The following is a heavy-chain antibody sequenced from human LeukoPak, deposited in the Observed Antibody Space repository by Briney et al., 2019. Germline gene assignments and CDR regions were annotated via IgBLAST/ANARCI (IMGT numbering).Heavy chain of an antibody. CDR2: IYYSGST. J-gene: IGHJ4*02. CDR3: ARDRGYSYGYFDY. Sequence: PSQTLSLTCTVSGGSISSGDYYWSWIRQHPGKGLEWIGYIYYSGSTYYNPSLKSRVTISVDTSKNQFSLKLSSVTAADTAVYYCARDRGYSYGYFDYWGQGTLVTVSS. V-gene: IGHV4-31*03. CDR1: GGSISSGDYY. D-gene: IGHD5-18*01.